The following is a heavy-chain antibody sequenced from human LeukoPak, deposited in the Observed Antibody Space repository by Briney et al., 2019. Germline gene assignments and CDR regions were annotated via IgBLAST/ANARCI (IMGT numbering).Heavy chain of an antibody. V-gene: IGHV1-8*01. J-gene: IGHJ5*02. CDR1: GYTFTSYD. D-gene: IGHD4/OR15-4a*01. CDR2: MNPNSGNT. Sequence: ASVKVSCKASGYTFTSYDINWVRQATGQGLEWMGWMNPNSGNTGYAQKFQGRVTMTRDTSTSTVYMELNNLRSEDTAVYYCARDRAPLTTTAVGFDPWGQGSPVTVSS. CDR3: ARDRAPLTTTAVGFDP.